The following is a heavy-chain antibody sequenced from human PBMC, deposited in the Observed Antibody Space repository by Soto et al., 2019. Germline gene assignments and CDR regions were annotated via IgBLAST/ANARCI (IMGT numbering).Heavy chain of an antibody. CDR1: GGDLRNSG. V-gene: IGHV1-69*04. Sequence: QVHLVQSGAEMKKPGSSVKVSCKVSGGDLRNSGISWVRQAPGQGLEWMGGIFPLLAMVDYSKKFQGRVTITADESTNTASMDLGSLRSDDTAVYYCAKEDGAAFKSWAPGTLVIVSS. CDR2: IFPLLAMV. J-gene: IGHJ5*02. D-gene: IGHD1-26*01. CDR3: AKEDGAAFKS.